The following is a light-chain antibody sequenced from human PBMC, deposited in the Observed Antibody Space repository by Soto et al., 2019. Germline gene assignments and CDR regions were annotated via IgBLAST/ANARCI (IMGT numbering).Light chain of an antibody. CDR1: QGIRNE. Sequence: DIQMTQSPSSLSASVGDRVTITCRASQGIRNELGWYQQKPGKDPKRLIYAASSLQSGVPSRFSGSGSGTEFTRTISSLQPEDFATYYCLQHNSYPRLTFCGGTKVEIK. CDR2: AAS. J-gene: IGKJ4*01. CDR3: LQHNSYPRLT. V-gene: IGKV1-17*01.